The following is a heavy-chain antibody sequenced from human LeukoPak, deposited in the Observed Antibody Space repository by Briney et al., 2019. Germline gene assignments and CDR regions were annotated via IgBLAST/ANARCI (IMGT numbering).Heavy chain of an antibody. CDR3: ARVKAVTRRSKDGMDV. CDR2: INHNGST. J-gene: IGHJ6*02. Sequence: SETLSLTCAVYGGSFSGYYWSWIRQPPGKGLEWIGEINHNGSTNYNPSLKSRVTISVDTSKNQFSLKLSSVTAADTAVYYCARVKAVTRRSKDGMDVWGQGTTVTVSS. CDR1: GGSFSGYY. V-gene: IGHV4-34*01. D-gene: IGHD4-17*01.